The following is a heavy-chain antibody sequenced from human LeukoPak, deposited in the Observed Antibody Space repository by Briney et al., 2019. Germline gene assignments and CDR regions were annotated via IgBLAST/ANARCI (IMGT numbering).Heavy chain of an antibody. CDR3: ARDRGLYYDILTGDYKPQWAAFDI. CDR2: IKQDGSEK. J-gene: IGHJ3*02. Sequence: PGGSLRLSCAASGFTFSSYWMSWVRQAPGKGLEWVANIKQDGSEKYYVDSVKGRFTISRDNAKNSLYLQMNSLRAEDTAVYYCARDRGLYYDILTGDYKPQWAAFDIWGQGTMVTVSS. CDR1: GFTFSSYW. V-gene: IGHV3-7*01. D-gene: IGHD3-9*01.